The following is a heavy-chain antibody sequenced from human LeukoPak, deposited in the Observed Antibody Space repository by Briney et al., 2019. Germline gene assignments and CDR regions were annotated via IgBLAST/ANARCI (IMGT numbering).Heavy chain of an antibody. CDR1: GGSLSGYY. CDR2: INHSGSS. D-gene: IGHD3-22*01. CDR3: ATSGRGDYYDSSGD. J-gene: IGHJ4*02. V-gene: IGHV4-34*01. Sequence: SETLSLTCGVYGGSLSGYYWTWIRQPPGKGLEWIGEINHSGSSDYNPSLKSRVTISVDTSKNQLSLKLSSVTAADTAVYYCATSGRGDYYDSSGDWGQGTLVTVSS.